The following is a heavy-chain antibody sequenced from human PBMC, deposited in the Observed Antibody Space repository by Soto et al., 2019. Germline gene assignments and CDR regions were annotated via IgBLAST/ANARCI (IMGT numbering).Heavy chain of an antibody. CDR3: ARGRSGSGWYGAFLYFDY. CDR1: GFTFSDHY. D-gene: IGHD6-19*01. Sequence: GGSLRLSCAASGFTFSDHYMDWVRQAPGKGLEWVGRTRNKANSYTTEYAASVKGRFTISRDDSKNSLYLQMNSLKTEDTAVYYCARGRSGSGWYGAFLYFDYWGQGTLVTVSS. CDR2: TRNKANSYTT. V-gene: IGHV3-72*01. J-gene: IGHJ4*02.